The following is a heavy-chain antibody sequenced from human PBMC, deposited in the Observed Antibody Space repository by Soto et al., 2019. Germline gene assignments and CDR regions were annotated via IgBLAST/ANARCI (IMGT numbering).Heavy chain of an antibody. Sequence: ASVKVSCKASGYTFTSYDINWVRQATGQGLEWMGWMNPNSGNTGYAQKFQGRVTMTRNTSISTAYMELSSLRSEDTAIYYCATERHCSGGSCYSPVAYWGQGTPVTVSS. V-gene: IGHV1-8*01. D-gene: IGHD2-15*01. CDR1: GYTFTSYD. CDR2: MNPNSGNT. CDR3: ATERHCSGGSCYSPVAY. J-gene: IGHJ4*02.